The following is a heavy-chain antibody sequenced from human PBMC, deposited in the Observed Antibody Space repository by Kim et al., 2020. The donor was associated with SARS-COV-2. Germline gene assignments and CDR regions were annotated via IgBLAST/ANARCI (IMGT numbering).Heavy chain of an antibody. J-gene: IGHJ3*02. CDR2: ISSSSSYT. V-gene: IGHV3-11*05. Sequence: GGSLRLSCAASGFTFSDYYMSWIRQAPGKGLEWVSYISSSSSYTKYADSVKGRFTISRDNAKNSLYLQMNSLRAEDTAVYYCARARLITIFGVVINDAFDIWGQGTMVTVSS. CDR3: ARARLITIFGVVINDAFDI. CDR1: GFTFSDYY. D-gene: IGHD3-3*01.